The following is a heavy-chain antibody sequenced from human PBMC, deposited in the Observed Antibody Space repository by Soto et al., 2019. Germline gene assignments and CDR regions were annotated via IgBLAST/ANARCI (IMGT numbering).Heavy chain of an antibody. V-gene: IGHV4-39*01. CDR3: ARGITIFGVVKNNWFDP. CDR2: IYYSGST. J-gene: IGHJ5*02. D-gene: IGHD3-3*01. CDR1: GGSISSSSYY. Sequence: PSETLSLTCTVSGGSISSSSYYWGWIRQPPGKGLEWIGSIYYSGSTYYNPSLKSRVTISVDTSKNQFSLKLSSVTAADTAVYYCARGITIFGVVKNNWFDPWGQGTLVTVSS.